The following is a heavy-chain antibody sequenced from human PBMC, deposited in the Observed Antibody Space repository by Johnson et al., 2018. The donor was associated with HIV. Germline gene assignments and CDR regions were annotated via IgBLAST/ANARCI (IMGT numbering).Heavy chain of an antibody. J-gene: IGHJ3*02. CDR2: ISYDGSNK. CDR3: AKAYTYGAFDI. CDR1: GFTFSSYA. Sequence: QVLLVESGGGVVQPGRSLRLSCAASGFTFSSYAMHWVRQAPGKGLEWVAVISYDGSNKYYADSVKGRFTISRDNSKNTLYLQMNSLRVEDTAVYYCAKAYTYGAFDIWGQGTMVTVSS. D-gene: IGHD5-18*01. V-gene: IGHV3-30*14.